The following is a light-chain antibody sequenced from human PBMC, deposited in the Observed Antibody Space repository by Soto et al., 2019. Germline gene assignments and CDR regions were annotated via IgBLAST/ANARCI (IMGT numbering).Light chain of an antibody. V-gene: IGKV1-39*01. CDR3: QQSYRTPRS. CDR1: QYVDTY. Sequence: DIQMTQSPSSLSESVGDRVTITCRASQYVDTYLNWYQQKPGKAPKLLIYGASSLQSGVPSRFSGIGSWTDFTLTISSLQPEDSATYYCQQSYRTPRSFGQGTKVEVK. J-gene: IGKJ1*01. CDR2: GAS.